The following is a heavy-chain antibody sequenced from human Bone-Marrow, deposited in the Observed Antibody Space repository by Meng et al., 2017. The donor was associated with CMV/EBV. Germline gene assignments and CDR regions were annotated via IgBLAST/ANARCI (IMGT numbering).Heavy chain of an antibody. Sequence: ASVKVSCKASGYTFTSYGISWVRQAPGQGLEWMGWISAYNGNTNYAQKLQGRVTMTTDTSTSTAYMELRSLRSDDTAVYYCARVGVQYGDYDPRFDYWGQETLVTVSS. CDR1: GYTFTSYG. CDR3: ARVGVQYGDYDPRFDY. D-gene: IGHD4-17*01. V-gene: IGHV1-18*01. J-gene: IGHJ4*02. CDR2: ISAYNGNT.